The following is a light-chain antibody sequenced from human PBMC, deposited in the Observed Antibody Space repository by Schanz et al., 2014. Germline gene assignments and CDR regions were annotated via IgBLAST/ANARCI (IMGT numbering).Light chain of an antibody. V-gene: IGKV4-1*01. CDR2: WAS. CDR3: QHYSMSPL. Sequence: DIVMTQSPDSLAVSLGERATINCKSSQSVLYSSDNKNYLAWYQQKSGQPPKLLIKWASTRESGVPDRFSGSGSGTDFSLTITRLEPEDFAVYYCQHYSMSPLFGQGTKVEIK. CDR1: QSVLYSSDNKNY. J-gene: IGKJ1*01.